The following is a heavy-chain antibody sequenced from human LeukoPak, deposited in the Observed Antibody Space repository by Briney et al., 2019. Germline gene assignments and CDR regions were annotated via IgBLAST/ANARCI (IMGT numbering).Heavy chain of an antibody. Sequence: AGGSLRLSCAASGFTFNSYSMNWVRQTPGKGLEWVSSISSSSGYINYADSVKGRFTVSRDNAKNSLYLQMNSLRAEDTAVYYCARRDSSGWYVFDYWGQGTLVTVSS. D-gene: IGHD6-19*01. V-gene: IGHV3-21*01. J-gene: IGHJ4*02. CDR2: ISSSSGYI. CDR1: GFTFNSYS. CDR3: ARRDSSGWYVFDY.